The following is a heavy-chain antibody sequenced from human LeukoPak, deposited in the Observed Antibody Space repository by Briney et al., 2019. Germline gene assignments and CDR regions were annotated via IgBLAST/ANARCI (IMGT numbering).Heavy chain of an antibody. CDR3: ATDTYYGDYVGSLDY. CDR2: FDPEDGET. J-gene: IGHJ4*02. V-gene: IGHV1-24*01. Sequence: GASVKVSCKVSGYTLTELSMHWVRQAPGKGLEWMGGFDPEDGETIYAQKFQGRVTMTEDTSTDTAYMELSSLRSEDTAVYYCATDTYYGDYVGSLDYWGQGTLVTVSS. CDR1: GYTLTELS. D-gene: IGHD4-17*01.